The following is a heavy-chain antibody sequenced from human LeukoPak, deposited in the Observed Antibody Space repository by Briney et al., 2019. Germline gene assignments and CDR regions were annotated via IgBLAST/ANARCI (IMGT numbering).Heavy chain of an antibody. V-gene: IGHV1-18*01. J-gene: IGHJ4*02. CDR3: ARDPGYYDSSGLGDY. Sequence: ASVKVSCKASGYTFTSYGISWVRQAPGRGLEWMGWISAYNGNTNYAQKLQGRVTMTTDTSTSTAYMELRSLRSDDTAVYYCARDPGYYDSSGLGDYWGQGTLVTVSS. CDR2: ISAYNGNT. CDR1: GYTFTSYG. D-gene: IGHD3-22*01.